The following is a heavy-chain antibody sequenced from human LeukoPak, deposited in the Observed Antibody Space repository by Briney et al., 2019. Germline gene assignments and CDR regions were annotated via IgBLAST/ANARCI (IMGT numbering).Heavy chain of an antibody. Sequence: PSETLSLTCTVSGGSISSYYWSWIRQPPGKGLEWIGYIYYSGSTNYNPSLKSRDTISVDTSKNQFSLKLSSVTAADTAVYYCARGTRYYYDSSGYYGYWGQGTMVTVSS. V-gene: IGHV4-59*01. CDR2: IYYSGST. J-gene: IGHJ4*02. CDR3: ARGTRYYYDSSGYYGY. CDR1: GGSISSYY. D-gene: IGHD3-22*01.